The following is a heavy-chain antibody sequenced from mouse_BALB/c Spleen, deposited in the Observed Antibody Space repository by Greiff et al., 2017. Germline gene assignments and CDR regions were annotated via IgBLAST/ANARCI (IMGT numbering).Heavy chain of an antibody. CDR3: ARLQYGKRFAY. CDR2: INSNGGST. V-gene: IGHV5-6-3*01. J-gene: IGHJ3*01. Sequence: EVQLQESGGGLVQPGGSLKLSCAASGFTFSSYGMSWVRQTPDKRLELVATINSNGGSTYYPDSVKGRFTISRDNAKNTLYLQMSSLKSEDTAMYYCARLQYGKRFAYWGQGTLVTVSA. CDR1: GFTFSSYG. D-gene: IGHD2-10*02.